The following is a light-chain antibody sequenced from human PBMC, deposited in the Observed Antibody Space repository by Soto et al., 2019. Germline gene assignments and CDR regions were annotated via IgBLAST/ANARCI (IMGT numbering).Light chain of an antibody. CDR2: HAS. Sequence: EIVMTQSPATLAVSPGERVTLSCRASQSVGNLLAWYQQKPGQAPRLLIFHASARVTGTPARFSGSGSETEFTLTISHLQSEDFAVYYCQQSSNWPRTFGQGTKVEVK. V-gene: IGKV3D-15*01. CDR3: QQSSNWPRT. CDR1: QSVGNL. J-gene: IGKJ1*01.